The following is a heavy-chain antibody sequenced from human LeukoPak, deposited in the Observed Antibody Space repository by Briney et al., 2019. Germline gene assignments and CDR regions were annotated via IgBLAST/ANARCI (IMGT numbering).Heavy chain of an antibody. D-gene: IGHD1-26*01. J-gene: IGHJ4*02. V-gene: IGHV3-7*01. CDR2: IKGDESAK. CDR1: GFTFSTYW. Sequence: GGSLRLSCAASGFTFSTYWMASVPQAPGKGLEWVANIKGDESAKHQADSVKGRFTISRDNAQNSVYLQMSSLRGEDTAVYYCARDVGGSLDYWGQGTLVTVSS. CDR3: ARDVGGSLDY.